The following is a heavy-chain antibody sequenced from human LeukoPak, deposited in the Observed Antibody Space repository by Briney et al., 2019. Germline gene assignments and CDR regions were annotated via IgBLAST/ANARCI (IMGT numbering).Heavy chain of an antibody. J-gene: IGHJ4*02. Sequence: PGGSLRLSCAASGFTFSTYAVNWVRQAPGKGLEWVSTFTGGGTGTYYADSVKGRFTISRDNSKNTLYLQMNSLRAEDTAVYYCAKEPKYSSSSGGYFDYWGQGTLVTVSS. CDR3: AKEPKYSSSSGGYFDY. CDR1: GFTFSTYA. D-gene: IGHD6-6*01. V-gene: IGHV3-23*01. CDR2: FTGGGTGT.